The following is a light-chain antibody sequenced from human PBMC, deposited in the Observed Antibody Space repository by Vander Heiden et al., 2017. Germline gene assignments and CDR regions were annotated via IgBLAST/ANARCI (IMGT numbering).Light chain of an antibody. V-gene: IGKV1-8*01. CDR3: QQYYSYPVT. J-gene: IGKJ4*01. CDR2: GAS. Sequence: IRMTQSPSSLPASTGDRVTITCRASQGISSHLAWYQQIPGKAPRLLIYGASTLQRGVTSRFSGSGSGTDFTVTISFLQSEDFATYYCQQYYSYPVTFGGGTKVEIK. CDR1: QGISSH.